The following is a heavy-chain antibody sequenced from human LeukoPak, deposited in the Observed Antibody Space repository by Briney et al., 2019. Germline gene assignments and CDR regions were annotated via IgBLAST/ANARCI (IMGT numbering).Heavy chain of an antibody. CDR1: GGSISSYY. J-gene: IGHJ4*02. V-gene: IGHV4-4*07. Sequence: SETLSLTCTVSGGSISSYYWSWIRQPAGKGLEWIGRIYTSGSTNYNPSLKSRVTMSVDTSKNQFSLKLSSVTAADTAVYYCARVNSSSIEYNYYFDYWGQGTLVTVSS. CDR3: ARVNSSSIEYNYYFDY. D-gene: IGHD6-6*01. CDR2: IYTSGST.